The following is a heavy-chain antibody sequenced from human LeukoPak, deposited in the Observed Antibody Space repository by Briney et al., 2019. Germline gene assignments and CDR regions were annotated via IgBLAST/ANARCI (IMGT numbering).Heavy chain of an antibody. Sequence: AGGSLRLSCAASGFTFTNYEMSWVRQAPGKGLEWVSYISSSGSTIYYADSVKGRFTMSRDNAKNSVHLQMNSLRAEDTAVYYCARESLYSDYEGNYIDYWGQGTLVSVSS. CDR3: ARESLYSDYEGNYIDY. CDR1: GFTFTNYE. CDR2: ISSSGSTI. J-gene: IGHJ4*02. D-gene: IGHD4-11*01. V-gene: IGHV3-48*03.